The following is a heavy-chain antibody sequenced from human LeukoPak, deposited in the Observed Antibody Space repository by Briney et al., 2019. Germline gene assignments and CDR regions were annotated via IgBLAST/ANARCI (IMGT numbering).Heavy chain of an antibody. D-gene: IGHD3-10*01. CDR3: ARDLTLKHYYGSGSYYSDY. J-gene: IGHJ4*02. V-gene: IGHV1-69*01. CDR1: GGTFSSYA. Sequence: ASVKVSCKASGGTFSSYAISWVRQAPGQGLEWMGGIIPIFGTANYAQKFQGRVTITADESTSTAYMELSSLRSEDTAVYYCARDLTLKHYYGSGSYYSDYWGQGTLVTVSS. CDR2: IIPIFGTA.